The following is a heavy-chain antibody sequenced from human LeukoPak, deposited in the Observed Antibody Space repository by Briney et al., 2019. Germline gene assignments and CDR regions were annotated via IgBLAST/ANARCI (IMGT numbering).Heavy chain of an antibody. V-gene: IGHV3-7*01. D-gene: IGHD4-23*01. CDR3: ARGRPHGNDY. Sequence: GGSLRLSCVASGFTFGKYWKSWVRQAPGKGLEWVANIKLDGSEKNYVDSVKGRFTISRDNAKNTLYLQMNSLRVEDTAVYYCARGRPHGNDYWGQGTLVTVSP. J-gene: IGHJ4*02. CDR1: GFTFGKYW. CDR2: IKLDGSEK.